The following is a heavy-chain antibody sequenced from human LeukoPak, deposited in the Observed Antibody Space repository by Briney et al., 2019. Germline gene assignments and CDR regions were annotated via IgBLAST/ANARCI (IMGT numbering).Heavy chain of an antibody. D-gene: IGHD3-3*01. CDR3: AKTSLSDPSGHYYYMDV. V-gene: IGHV3-23*01. J-gene: IGHJ6*03. CDR2: ISGSGGST. CDR1: GFTFSSYG. Sequence: PGGSLRLSCAASGFTFSSYGMSWVRQAPGKGLEWVSAISGSGGSTYYADSVKARFTISRDNSQNTVSLQQNNLRIEDTALYYCAKTSLSDPSGHYYYMDVWGKGTTVTVSS.